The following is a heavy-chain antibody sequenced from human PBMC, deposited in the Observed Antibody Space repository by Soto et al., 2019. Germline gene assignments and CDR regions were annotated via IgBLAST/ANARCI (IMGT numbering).Heavy chain of an antibody. CDR2: ISGSGGST. D-gene: IGHD3-22*01. CDR1: GFTFSSYA. V-gene: IGHV3-23*01. CDR3: AIKKLYYYDSSGYSGDEYFQH. J-gene: IGHJ1*01. Sequence: GGSLRLSCAASGFTFSSYAMSWVRQAPGKGLEWVSAISGSGGSTYYADSVKGRFTISRDNSKNTLYLQMNSLRAEDTAVYYCAIKKLYYYDSSGYSGDEYFQHWGQGTLVTVAS.